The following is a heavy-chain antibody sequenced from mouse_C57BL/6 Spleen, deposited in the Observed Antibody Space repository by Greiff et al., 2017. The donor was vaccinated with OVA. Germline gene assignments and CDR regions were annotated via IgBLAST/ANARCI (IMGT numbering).Heavy chain of an antibody. Sequence: VQLQQPGAELVKPGASVKLSCKASGYTFTSYWMQWVKQRPGQGLEWIGEIDPSDSYTNYNQKFKGKATLTVDTSSSTAYMQLSSLTSEDSAVYYCARKFWLDYWGQGTSVTVSS. CDR1: GYTFTSYW. J-gene: IGHJ4*01. CDR3: ARKFWLDY. CDR2: IDPSDSYT. V-gene: IGHV1-50*01.